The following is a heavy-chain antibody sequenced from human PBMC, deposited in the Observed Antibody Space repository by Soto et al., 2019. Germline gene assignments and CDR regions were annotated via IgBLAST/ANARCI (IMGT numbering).Heavy chain of an antibody. CDR3: AGRSLYCSGGSCYRYDDY. J-gene: IGHJ4*02. Sequence: GASVKVSCKVSGYTLTELSMHWVRQAPGKGLEWMGGFDPEDGETIYAQKFQGRVTMTKNTSTDTAYMELSSLRSEDTAVYYCAGRSLYCSGGSCYRYDDYWGQGTLVTVSS. CDR2: FDPEDGET. CDR1: GYTLTELS. V-gene: IGHV1-24*01. D-gene: IGHD2-15*01.